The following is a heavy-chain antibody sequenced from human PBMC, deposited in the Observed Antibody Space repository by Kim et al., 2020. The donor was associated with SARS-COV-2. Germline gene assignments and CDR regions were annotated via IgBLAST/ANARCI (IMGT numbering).Heavy chain of an antibody. CDR3: ARVIVVVPAADNWFDP. V-gene: IGHV7-4-1*02. CDR1: GYTFTSYA. Sequence: ASVKVSCKASGYTFTSYAMNWVRQAPGQGLEWMGWINTNTGNPTYAQGFTGRFVFSLDTSVSTAYLQISSLKAEDTAVYYCARVIVVVPAADNWFDPWGQGTLVTVSS. CDR2: INTNTGNP. J-gene: IGHJ5*02. D-gene: IGHD2-2*01.